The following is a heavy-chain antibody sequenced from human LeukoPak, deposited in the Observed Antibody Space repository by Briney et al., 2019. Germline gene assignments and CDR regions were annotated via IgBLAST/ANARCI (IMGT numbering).Heavy chain of an antibody. CDR1: GYTFTSYY. Sequence: ASVKVSCKASGYTFTSYYMHWVRQAPGQGLEWMGGIIPIFGTANYAQKFQGRVTITADESTSTAYMELSSLRSEDTAVYYCARASSSSWYYGYWGQGTLVTVSS. CDR3: ARASSSSWYYGY. J-gene: IGHJ4*02. V-gene: IGHV1-69*13. D-gene: IGHD6-13*01. CDR2: IIPIFGTA.